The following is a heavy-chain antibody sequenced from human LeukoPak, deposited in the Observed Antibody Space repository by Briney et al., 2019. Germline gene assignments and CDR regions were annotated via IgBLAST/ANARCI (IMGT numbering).Heavy chain of an antibody. V-gene: IGHV3-30*04. CDR2: ISYNGSHQ. CDR3: ARPTAAGNEEEDSFDY. D-gene: IGHD6-13*01. CDR1: GFTFSTYA. J-gene: IGHJ4*02. Sequence: GGSLRLSCAASGFTFSTYAMHWVRQAPGKGLEWLTVISYNGSHQYYADSVKGRFTISRDNAKNSLYLQMNSLRAEDTAVYYCARPTAAGNEEEDSFDYWGQGTLVTVSS.